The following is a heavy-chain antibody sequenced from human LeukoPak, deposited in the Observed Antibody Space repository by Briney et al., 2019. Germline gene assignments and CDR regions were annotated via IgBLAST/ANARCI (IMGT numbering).Heavy chain of an antibody. J-gene: IGHJ4*02. V-gene: IGHV3-30-3*01. CDR2: ISYDGSNK. D-gene: IGHD3-10*01. CDR3: ARGILGSGTYYL. Sequence: GRSLRLSCAASGFTFSSYAMHWVRQAPGKGLEWVAVISYDGSNKYYADSVKGQFTISRDNSKNTFYLEVNSLRAEDTAVYYCARGILGSGTYYLWGQGTLVTVSS. CDR1: GFTFSSYA.